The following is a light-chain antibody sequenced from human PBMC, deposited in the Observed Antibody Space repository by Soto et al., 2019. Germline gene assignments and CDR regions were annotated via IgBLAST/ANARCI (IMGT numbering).Light chain of an antibody. CDR3: QSYDGILSGPL. J-gene: IGLJ3*02. CDR2: KNN. CDR1: RSNVGANYD. V-gene: IGLV1-40*01. Sequence: QSVLTQPTSVSGAPGQTSTISCTGSRSNVGANYDVHWYQVLPGAGPRLLIYKNNNRPSGVPDRFSGSKSGTSASLAITGLRAEDEADYYCQSYDGILSGPLFGGGTKLTVL.